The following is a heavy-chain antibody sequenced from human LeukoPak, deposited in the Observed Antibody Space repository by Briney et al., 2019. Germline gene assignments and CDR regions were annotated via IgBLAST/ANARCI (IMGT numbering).Heavy chain of an antibody. CDR1: GGSISSGDYY. D-gene: IGHD3-10*01. CDR3: ARRGAYYGSGSYYPFDC. Sequence: SETLSLTCTVSGGSISSGDYYWSWIRQPPGKGLEWIGYIYNSGSAYYNSSLKSRVTISVDTSKNQFSLKLSSVTAADTAVYYCARRGAYYGSGSYYPFDCWGQGTLVTVSS. CDR2: IYNSGSA. J-gene: IGHJ4*02. V-gene: IGHV4-30-4*08.